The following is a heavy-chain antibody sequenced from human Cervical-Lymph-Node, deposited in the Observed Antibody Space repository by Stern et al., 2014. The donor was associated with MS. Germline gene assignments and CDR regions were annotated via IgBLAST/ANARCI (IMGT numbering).Heavy chain of an antibody. D-gene: IGHD3-22*01. V-gene: IGHV4-39*01. Sequence: QVQLQESGPGLVKPSETLSLTCTVSGGSISSSSYYWGWIRQPPGKGLEWIGSIYYSGSTYYNPSLKRRVTISVDTSKNQFSLKLSSVTAADTAVYYCARQAMIVSFDYWGQGTLVTVSS. CDR3: ARQAMIVSFDY. CDR1: GGSISSSSYY. J-gene: IGHJ4*02. CDR2: IYYSGST.